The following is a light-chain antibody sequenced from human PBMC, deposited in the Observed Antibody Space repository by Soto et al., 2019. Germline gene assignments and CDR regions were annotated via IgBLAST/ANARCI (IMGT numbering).Light chain of an antibody. CDR1: QSVSSSY. CDR3: QQYNNWPRIT. Sequence: EIVLTQSPGTLSLSPGERATLSCRASQSVSSSYLAWYHQKPGQSPSLLIYGSSARATGIPDRFIGIVSGTEFTLTISSLQSEDFAVYYCQQYNNWPRITFGQGTRLEIK. J-gene: IGKJ5*01. V-gene: IGKV3-15*01. CDR2: GSS.